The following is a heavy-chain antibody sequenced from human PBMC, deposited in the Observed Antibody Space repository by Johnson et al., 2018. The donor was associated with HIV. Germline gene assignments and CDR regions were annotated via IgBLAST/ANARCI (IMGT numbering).Heavy chain of an antibody. V-gene: IGHV3-13*01. CDR2: IGTAGDT. J-gene: IGHJ3*02. Sequence: MLLVESGGGLVQPGGSLRLSCAASGFTFSSYDMHWVRQATGKGLEWVSAIGTAGDTYYPGSVQGRFTISRENAKNSLYLQMNSLRAGDTAVYYCARESPGYAFDIWGQGTMVTVSS. CDR3: ARESPGYAFDI. CDR1: GFTFSSYD. D-gene: IGHD1-1*01.